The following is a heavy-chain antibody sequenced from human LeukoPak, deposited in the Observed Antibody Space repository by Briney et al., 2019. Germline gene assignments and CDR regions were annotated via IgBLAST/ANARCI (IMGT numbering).Heavy chain of an antibody. D-gene: IGHD2-2*01. Sequence: SETLSLTCTVSGGSISSYYWSWIRQPPGKGLEWIGYIYYSGSTNYSPSLKSRVTISVDTSKNQFSLKLSSVTAADTAVYYCARRPGYCSSTSCYGDYYGMDVWGQGTTVTVSS. J-gene: IGHJ6*02. CDR3: ARRPGYCSSTSCYGDYYGMDV. CDR2: IYYSGST. CDR1: GGSISSYY. V-gene: IGHV4-59*08.